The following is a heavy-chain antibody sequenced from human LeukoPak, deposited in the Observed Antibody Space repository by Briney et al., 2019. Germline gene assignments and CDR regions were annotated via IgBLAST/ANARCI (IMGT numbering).Heavy chain of an antibody. CDR2: IYYSGST. D-gene: IGHD2-21*02. Sequence: SETLSLTCTVSGGSISSGGYYWSWIRQHPGKGLEWIGYIYYSGSTYYNPSLKSRVTISVDTSKNRFSLKLSSVTAADTAVYYCACGGDPSPWDYWGQGTLVTVSS. J-gene: IGHJ4*02. V-gene: IGHV4-31*03. CDR3: ACGGDPSPWDY. CDR1: GGSISSGGYY.